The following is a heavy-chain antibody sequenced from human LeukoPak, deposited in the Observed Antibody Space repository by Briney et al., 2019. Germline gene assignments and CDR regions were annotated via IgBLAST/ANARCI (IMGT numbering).Heavy chain of an antibody. CDR2: ISAYNGNT. CDR3: ARHRHYYGSGDNWFDP. Sequence: ASVKVSCKASGYTFTSYDINWVRQAPGQGLEWMGWISAYNGNTNYAQKLQGRVTMTTDTSTSTAYMELRSLRSDDTAVYYCARHRHYYGSGDNWFDPWGQGTLVTVSS. CDR1: GYTFTSYD. J-gene: IGHJ5*02. V-gene: IGHV1-18*01. D-gene: IGHD3-10*01.